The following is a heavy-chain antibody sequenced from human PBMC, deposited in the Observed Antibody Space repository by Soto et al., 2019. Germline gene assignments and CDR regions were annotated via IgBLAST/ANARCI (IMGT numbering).Heavy chain of an antibody. V-gene: IGHV3-23*01. CDR1: VFTFTAYD. CDR2: ISPNDDTT. J-gene: IGHJ4*02. Sequence: VGSLRLSCATSVFTFTAYDLTCVRHSPAKWLDWVSGISPNDDTTYYADSVKCRFNISRDNSKTVLYLQMNSLRAEDTAVYYCAFKANANPFYWGQGTLVNVSS. D-gene: IGHD2-8*01. CDR3: AFKANANPFY.